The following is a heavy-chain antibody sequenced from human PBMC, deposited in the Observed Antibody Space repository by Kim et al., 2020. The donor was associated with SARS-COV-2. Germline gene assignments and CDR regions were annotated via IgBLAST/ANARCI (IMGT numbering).Heavy chain of an antibody. Sequence: SETLSLTCAVSGGSISRGGYSWSWIRQPPGKGLEWIVYIYYSGSTYYNPSLTSRVTISVARSKNKFSLMLSSVTAADTAAYYCAGLRGVSVNYFKEYYSG. J-gene: IGHJ6*01. V-gene: IGHV4-30-2*01. CDR1: GGSISRGGYS. D-gene: IGHD3-10*01. CDR2: IYYSGST. CDR3: AGLRGVSVNYFKEYYSG.